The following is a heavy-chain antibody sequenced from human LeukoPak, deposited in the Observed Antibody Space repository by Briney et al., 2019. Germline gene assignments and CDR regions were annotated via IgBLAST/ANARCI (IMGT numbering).Heavy chain of an antibody. Sequence: ASVKVSCKASGYTFTSYGISWVRQAPGQGLEWMGWISAYNGNTNYAQKLQGRVTMTTDTSTSTAYMELRSLRSDDTAVYYCARASDSGSYVGNWFDPWGQGTLVTVSS. CDR3: ARASDSGSYVGNWFDP. CDR2: ISAYNGNT. D-gene: IGHD1-26*01. V-gene: IGHV1-18*01. J-gene: IGHJ5*02. CDR1: GYTFTSYG.